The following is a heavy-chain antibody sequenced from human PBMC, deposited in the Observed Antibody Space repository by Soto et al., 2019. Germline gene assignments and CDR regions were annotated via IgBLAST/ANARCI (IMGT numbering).Heavy chain of an antibody. CDR1: GFSLSTSVVG. V-gene: IGHV2-5*02. J-gene: IGHJ4*02. D-gene: IGHD3-9*01. CDR3: AHKGPEDWPLDY. CDR2: IYWDDSK. Sequence: QITLKESGPTLVRPTQTLTLTCAFSGFSLSTSVVGVGWIRQPPGKALEWLAVIYWDDSKHYSPSLRSRLTITKDTSKNQVVLTMTNMDPMDTGTYYCAHKGPEDWPLDYWGQGTLVTVSS.